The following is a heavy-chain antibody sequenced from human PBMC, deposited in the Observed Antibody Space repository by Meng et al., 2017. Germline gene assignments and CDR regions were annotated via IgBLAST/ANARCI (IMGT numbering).Heavy chain of an antibody. CDR1: GGTFSSYI. Sequence: ASVKVSCKASGGTFSSYIISWVRQAPGQGLEWMGWISAYNGNTNYAQKLQGRVTMTTDTSPSTAYMDLRSLRSDDTAVYYCAHCSSTRCYGCRYYYGMDVWGQGTTVTVSS. D-gene: IGHD2-2*01. J-gene: IGHJ6*02. CDR3: AHCSSTRCYGCRYYYGMDV. V-gene: IGHV1-18*01. CDR2: ISAYNGNT.